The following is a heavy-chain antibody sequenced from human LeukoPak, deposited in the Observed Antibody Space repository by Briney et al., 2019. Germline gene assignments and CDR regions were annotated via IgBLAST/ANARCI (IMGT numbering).Heavy chain of an antibody. CDR2: ISYDGSNK. Sequence: GGSLRLSCAASGFTFSSYGMHWVRQAPGKGLEWVAVISYDGSNKYYADSVKGRFTISRDNSKNTLYLQMNSLRAEDTAVYYCAKVGQAFDIWGLGTMVTVSS. J-gene: IGHJ3*02. CDR1: GFTFSSYG. V-gene: IGHV3-30*18. CDR3: AKVGQAFDI.